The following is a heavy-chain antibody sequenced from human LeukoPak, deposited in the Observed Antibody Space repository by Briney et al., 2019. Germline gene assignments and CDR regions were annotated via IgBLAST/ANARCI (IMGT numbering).Heavy chain of an antibody. CDR1: GFTFSTYA. J-gene: IGHJ4*02. D-gene: IGHD3-10*01. Sequence: GGSLRLSCAVSGFTFSTYAMHWVRQAPGKGLEWVAVISYDGSNEYYADSVKGRFTISRDNSRNTLYLQMNSLSVEDTAVYYCARVGYYASGPFSYFDYWGQGTLVTVSS. CDR2: ISYDGSNE. CDR3: ARVGYYASGPFSYFDY. V-gene: IGHV3-30-3*01.